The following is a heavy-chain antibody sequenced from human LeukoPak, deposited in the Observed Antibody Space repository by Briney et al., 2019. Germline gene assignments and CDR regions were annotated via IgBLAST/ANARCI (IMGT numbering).Heavy chain of an antibody. J-gene: IGHJ3*02. V-gene: IGHV1-69*01. CDR1: GGTFSSYA. CDR3: ARVEGTYDSSGYYHYAFDI. D-gene: IGHD3-22*01. CDR2: IIPIFGTA. Sequence: SVKVSCKASGGTFSSYAVSWVRQAPGQGLEWMGGIIPIFGTANYAQKFQGRVTITADESTSTAYMELSSLRSEDTAVYYCARVEGTYDSSGYYHYAFDIWGQGTMVTVSS.